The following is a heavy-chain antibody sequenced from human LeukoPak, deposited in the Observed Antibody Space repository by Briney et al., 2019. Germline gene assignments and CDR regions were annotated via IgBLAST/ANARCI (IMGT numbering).Heavy chain of an antibody. CDR3: VTAFLWFGELDSAFDI. J-gene: IGHJ3*02. CDR2: ISSYGAST. Sequence: GGSLRLSCAASGFTFSSYAMYWVRQAPGKGLEYVSRISSYGASTHYAKSVKGRFTISRDNSKNTLYLQMGSLRVEDMAVYYCVTAFLWFGELDSAFDIWGQGTRVTVSS. D-gene: IGHD3-10*01. V-gene: IGHV3-64*01. CDR1: GFTFSSYA.